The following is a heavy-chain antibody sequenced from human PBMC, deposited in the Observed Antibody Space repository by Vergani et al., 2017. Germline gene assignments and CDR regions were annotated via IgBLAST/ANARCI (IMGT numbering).Heavy chain of an antibody. CDR1: GGSISSGGYS. D-gene: IGHD3-3*01. CDR3: ARVGDAFWSGSYYMDV. J-gene: IGHJ6*03. V-gene: IGHV4-30-2*01. CDR2: IYHSGST. Sequence: QVQLQESGSGLVKPSQTLSLTCAVSGGSISSGGYSWSWIRQPPGKGLEWIGEIYHSGSTNYNPSLKSRVTISVDKSKNQFSLKLSSVTAADTAVYYCARVGDAFWSGSYYMDVWGKGTTVTVSS.